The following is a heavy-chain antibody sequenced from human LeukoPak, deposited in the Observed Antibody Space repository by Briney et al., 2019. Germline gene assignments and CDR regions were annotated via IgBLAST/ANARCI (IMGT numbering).Heavy chain of an antibody. Sequence: GASVKVSCKASGYSFTDYAMHWVRQAPGQRLEWMGWINAANGSTKYSQKFQGRVTITRDTSASTAYMELSSLRSEDTAVYYCARSIAAAGLFTYDYWGQGTLVTVSS. CDR3: ARSIAAAGLFTYDY. CDR1: GYSFTDYA. CDR2: INAANGST. D-gene: IGHD6-13*01. J-gene: IGHJ4*02. V-gene: IGHV1-3*01.